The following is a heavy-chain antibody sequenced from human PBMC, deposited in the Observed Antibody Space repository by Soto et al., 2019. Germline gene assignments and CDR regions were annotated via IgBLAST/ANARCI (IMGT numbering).Heavy chain of an antibody. Sequence: GESLKISCKGSGYSFTSYWIGWVRQMPGKGLEWMGIIYPGDSDTRYSPSFQGQVTISADKSISTAYLQWSSLKASDTAMYYCARHPNRYSSGWTEGYYYYGMDVWGQGTTVTV. V-gene: IGHV5-51*01. CDR2: IYPGDSDT. CDR1: GYSFTSYW. CDR3: ARHPNRYSSGWTEGYYYYGMDV. J-gene: IGHJ6*02. D-gene: IGHD6-19*01.